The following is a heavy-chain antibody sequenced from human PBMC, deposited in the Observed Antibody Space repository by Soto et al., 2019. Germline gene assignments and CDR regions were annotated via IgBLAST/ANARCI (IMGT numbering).Heavy chain of an antibody. V-gene: IGHV4-31*03. CDR3: ARVWDSSGPNFDY. D-gene: IGHD3-22*01. CDR2: IYYSGST. Sequence: QVQLQESGPGLVKPSQTLSLTCTVSGGSISSGGYYWSWIRQHPGKGLEWIGYIYYSGSTYYNSSLKSRVTISVETSKNQFSLKLSSVTAADTAVYYCARVWDSSGPNFDYWGQGTLVTVSS. J-gene: IGHJ4*02. CDR1: GGSISSGGYY.